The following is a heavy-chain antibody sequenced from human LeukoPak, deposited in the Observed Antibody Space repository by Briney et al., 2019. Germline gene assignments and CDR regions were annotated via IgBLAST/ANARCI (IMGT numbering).Heavy chain of an antibody. Sequence: SETLSLTCAVYGGSFSGYYWSWIRQPPGKGLEWIGEINHSGSTNYNPSLKSRVTISVDTSKNQFSVKLSSVTAADTAVYYCARFDYGDYWYYFDYWGQGTLVTVSS. CDR2: INHSGST. CDR3: ARFDYGDYWYYFDY. J-gene: IGHJ4*02. D-gene: IGHD4-17*01. CDR1: GGSFSGYY. V-gene: IGHV4-34*01.